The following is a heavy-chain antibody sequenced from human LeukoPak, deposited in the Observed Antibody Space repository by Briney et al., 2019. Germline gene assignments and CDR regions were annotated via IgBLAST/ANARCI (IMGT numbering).Heavy chain of an antibody. CDR1: GFTFSSYA. CDR2: ISGSGGST. D-gene: IGHD3-9*01. V-gene: IGHV3-23*01. J-gene: IGHJ4*02. CDR3: AKGSRDDILTGYPDYFDY. Sequence: GGSLRLSCAASGFTFSSYAMSGVRQAPGKGLEWVSPISGSGGSTYYADSVKGRFTISRDNSKNTLYLQMNSLRAEDTAVYYCAKGSRDDILTGYPDYFDYWGQGTLVTVSS.